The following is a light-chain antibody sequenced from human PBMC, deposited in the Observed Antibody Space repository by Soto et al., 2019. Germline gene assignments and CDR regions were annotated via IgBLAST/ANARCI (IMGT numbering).Light chain of an antibody. CDR3: QQYGSSPWT. J-gene: IGKJ1*01. CDR1: QSVRRY. Sequence: EIVLTQSPASLSLSAGERDTLSCRASQSVRRYLAWYQQKPGQAPRLLIYDASTRATGIPARFSGSGSGTDFTLTISRLEPEDFAVYYCQQYGSSPWTFGQGTKVDI. V-gene: IGKV3-20*01. CDR2: DAS.